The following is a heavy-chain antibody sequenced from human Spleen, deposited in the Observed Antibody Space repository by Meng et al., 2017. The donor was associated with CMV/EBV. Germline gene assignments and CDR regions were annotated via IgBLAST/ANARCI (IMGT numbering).Heavy chain of an antibody. V-gene: IGHV3-48*04. CDR1: EYTFSRRV. Sequence: SCKASEYTFSRRVMHWVRQAPGKGLEWVSYISSSSSTIYYADSVKGRFTISRDNAKNTLYLQMNSLRAEDTAVYYCARDFGEYSSSQGEYYYYYYGMDVWGQGTTVTVSS. CDR2: ISSSSSTI. CDR3: ARDFGEYSSSQGEYYYYYYGMDV. D-gene: IGHD6-6*01. J-gene: IGHJ6*02.